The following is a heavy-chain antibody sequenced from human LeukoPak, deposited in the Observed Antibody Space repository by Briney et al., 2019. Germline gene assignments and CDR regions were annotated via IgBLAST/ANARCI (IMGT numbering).Heavy chain of an antibody. V-gene: IGHV1-69*13. CDR2: IIPIFGTA. J-gene: IGHJ4*02. D-gene: IGHD3-22*01. CDR3: ARDLPYYYDSSGYRN. CDR1: GGTFSSYA. Sequence: ASVTVSCTVSGGTFSSYAISWVRQAPGQGLEWMGGIIPIFGTANYAQKFQGRVTITADESTSTAYMELSSLRSEDTAVYYCARDLPYYYDSSGYRNWGQGTLVTVSS.